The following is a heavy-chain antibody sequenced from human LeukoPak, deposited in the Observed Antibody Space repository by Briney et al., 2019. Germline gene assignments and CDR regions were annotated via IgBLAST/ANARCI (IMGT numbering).Heavy chain of an antibody. CDR3: ARGIGYCSGGSCYGDY. CDR1: GYTFTGYY. J-gene: IGHJ4*02. Sequence: ASVKVSCKASGYTFTGYYMHWVRQAPGQGLERMGWINPNSGGTNYAQKFQGRVTMTRNTSISTAYMELSSLRSEDTAVYYCARGIGYCSGGSCYGDYWGQGTLVTVSS. D-gene: IGHD2-15*01. V-gene: IGHV1-2*02. CDR2: INPNSGGT.